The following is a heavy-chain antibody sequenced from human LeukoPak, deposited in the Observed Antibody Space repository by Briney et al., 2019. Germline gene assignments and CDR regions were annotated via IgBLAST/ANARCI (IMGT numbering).Heavy chain of an antibody. V-gene: IGHV3-66*01. D-gene: IGHD3-16*01. CDR3: ARGPGFRGIFDY. CDR1: GFTFDDYA. CDR2: IHSGYNT. Sequence: PGGSLRLSCAASGFTFDDYAMHWVRQAPGKGLEWVSGIHSGYNTYYADSVKGRFTISRDTPKNTLYLQMSSLRVEDTAVYYCARGPGFRGIFDYWGRGTLVTVSS. J-gene: IGHJ4*02.